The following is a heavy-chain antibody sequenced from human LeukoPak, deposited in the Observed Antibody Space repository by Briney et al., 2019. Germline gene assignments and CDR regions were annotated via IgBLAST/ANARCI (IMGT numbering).Heavy chain of an antibody. CDR2: INHSGST. D-gene: IGHD2-15*01. Sequence: PSETLSLTCAVYGGSFSGYYWSWIRQPPGKGLEWIGEINHSGSTNYNPSLKSRVTISVDTSENQFSLKLSSVTAADTAVYYWATLPTLYCSGGSCYYDAFDIWGQGTMVTVSS. J-gene: IGHJ3*02. CDR1: GGSFSGYY. CDR3: ATLPTLYCSGGSCYYDAFDI. V-gene: IGHV4-34*01.